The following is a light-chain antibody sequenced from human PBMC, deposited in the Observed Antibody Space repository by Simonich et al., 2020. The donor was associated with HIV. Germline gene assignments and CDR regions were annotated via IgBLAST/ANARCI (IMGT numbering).Light chain of an antibody. CDR3: QQYDSWPYT. CDR1: QSITNN. J-gene: IGKJ2*01. CDR2: DAS. V-gene: IGKV3-15*01. Sequence: EIVMTQSPATLSVPPGDRATPSCRASQSITNNLAWYQQKPGQAPRLLIYDASTRATGFPARVSGSGSGTEFTLTISDMQSEDLAVYYCQQYDSWPYTFGQGTKVEIK.